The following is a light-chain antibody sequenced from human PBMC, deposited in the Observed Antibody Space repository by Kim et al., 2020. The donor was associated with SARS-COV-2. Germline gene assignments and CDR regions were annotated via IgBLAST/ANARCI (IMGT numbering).Light chain of an antibody. J-gene: IGLJ1*01. Sequence: PGQTASITCSGDKLGDKYVSGYQQKPGQSPVVVIYQDSQRPSGIPERFSGSNSGNTATLTISGTQAMDEADYYCQAWDSSTHNYVFGAGTKVTVL. V-gene: IGLV3-1*01. CDR1: KLGDKY. CDR2: QDS. CDR3: QAWDSSTHNYV.